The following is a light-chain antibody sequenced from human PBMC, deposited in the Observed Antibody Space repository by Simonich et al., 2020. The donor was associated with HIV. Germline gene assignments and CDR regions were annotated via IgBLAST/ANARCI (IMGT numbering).Light chain of an antibody. V-gene: IGLV1-40*01. Sequence: QSVLTQPPSVSGAPGQRVTISCTGSSSNIGAGYDVHWYQQLPGTAPKLLIHGDNNRPSGVPDRFSGSKSGTSASLAITGLRAEDEADYYCQSYDSSLSGWVFGGGTRVTVL. J-gene: IGLJ3*02. CDR1: SSNIGAGYD. CDR3: QSYDSSLSGWV. CDR2: GDN.